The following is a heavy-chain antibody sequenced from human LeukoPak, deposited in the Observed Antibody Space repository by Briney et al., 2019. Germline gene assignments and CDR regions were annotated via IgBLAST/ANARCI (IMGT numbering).Heavy chain of an antibody. CDR3: ARVGSWELQRVFDS. Sequence: GGSLRLSCVASGFTFDSYWMTWVRQVPGKGLEWAANIRQGGNENYYADSVEGRFTISRDNARNSLFLQMDSLRVEDTAVYYCARVGSWELQRVFDSWGQGTLVTVSS. V-gene: IGHV3-7*01. D-gene: IGHD1-26*01. CDR1: GFTFDSYW. J-gene: IGHJ4*02. CDR2: IRQGGNEN.